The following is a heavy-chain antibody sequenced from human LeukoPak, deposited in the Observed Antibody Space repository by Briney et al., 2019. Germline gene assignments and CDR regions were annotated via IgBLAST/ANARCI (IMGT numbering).Heavy chain of an antibody. CDR2: IYTSGST. J-gene: IGHJ2*01. V-gene: IGHV4-61*02. Sequence: PSQTLSLTCTVSGGSISSGSYYWGWIRQPAGKGLEWIGRIYTSGSTNYNPSLKSRVTISVDTSKNQFSLKLSSVTAADTAVYYCARDPAGDGYNFPARGPLYWYFDLWGRGTLVTVSS. CDR1: GGSISSGSYY. CDR3: ARDPAGDGYNFPARGPLYWYFDL. D-gene: IGHD5-24*01.